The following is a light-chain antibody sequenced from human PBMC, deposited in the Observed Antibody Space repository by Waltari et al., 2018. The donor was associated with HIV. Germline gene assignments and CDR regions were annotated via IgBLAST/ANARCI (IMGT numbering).Light chain of an antibody. Sequence: EVVMTQSPATLSVSLGERATLSCRASQTVNSNLACYQQRPGQAPRLLIYGVSTRASGIPARFSVSGSGTEFTLTISSLQSEDFAVYFCQQYNNWPRTFGQGTKVEIK. V-gene: IGKV3-15*01. J-gene: IGKJ1*01. CDR2: GVS. CDR1: QTVNSN. CDR3: QQYNNWPRT.